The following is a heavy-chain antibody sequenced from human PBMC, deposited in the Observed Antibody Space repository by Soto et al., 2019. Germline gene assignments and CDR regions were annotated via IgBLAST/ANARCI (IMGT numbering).Heavy chain of an antibody. J-gene: IGHJ4*02. CDR2: IYHSGST. V-gene: IGHV4-4*02. CDR3: ARVAVAGTRVDY. CDR1: GGSISSSNW. Sequence: SETLSLTCAVSGGSISSSNWWSWVRQPPGKGLEWIGEIYHSGSTNYNPYLKSRITITVEKSKNQFSLKLSSVTAADTAVYYCARVAVAGTRVDYWGQGTLVTVSS. D-gene: IGHD6-19*01.